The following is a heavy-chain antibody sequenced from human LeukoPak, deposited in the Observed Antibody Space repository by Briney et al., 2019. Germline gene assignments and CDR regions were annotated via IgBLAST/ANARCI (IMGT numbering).Heavy chain of an antibody. D-gene: IGHD3-22*01. J-gene: IGHJ1*01. Sequence: GGSLRLSCAASGLTFSSYWMHGVRQAPGKGLFSVSRIKSDGSTRYADSVKGRFTISRDNAKNTVSLQMNSLRAEDTGVYYCARAPSEIGGYYPEYFRHWGQGTLVTVSP. V-gene: IGHV3-74*01. CDR2: IKSDGST. CDR3: ARAPSEIGGYYPEYFRH. CDR1: GLTFSSYW.